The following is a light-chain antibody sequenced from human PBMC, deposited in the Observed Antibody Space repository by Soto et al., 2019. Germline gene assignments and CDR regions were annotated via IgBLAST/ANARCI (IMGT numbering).Light chain of an antibody. CDR1: QSVSSN. J-gene: IGKJ5*01. CDR2: GAS. CDR3: QQYNVWPPIT. V-gene: IGKV3-15*01. Sequence: EIVMTQSPATLSVSPGERATLSCRASQSVSSNLAWYQQKPGQAPRLLIYGASTRATGIAARFSGSGSGTEFTLTISSLQSEDFAFYYCQQYNVWPPITFGQGTRLEIK.